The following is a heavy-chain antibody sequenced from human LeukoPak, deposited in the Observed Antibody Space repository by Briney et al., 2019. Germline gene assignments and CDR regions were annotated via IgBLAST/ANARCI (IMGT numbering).Heavy chain of an antibody. V-gene: IGHV3-74*01. D-gene: IGHD2-8*02. CDR1: GFTFSNYW. J-gene: IGHJ4*02. CDR3: ARSAYLVNTGFYYDY. CDR2: INPDGSST. Sequence: PGGSLRLSCVASGFTFSNYWMHWARQVPGEGLVWVSRINPDGSSTNYADSVKGRFTTSRDNAKNTLDLQMNSLRAEDTAVYYCARSAYLVNTGFYYDYWGQGTLVTVSS.